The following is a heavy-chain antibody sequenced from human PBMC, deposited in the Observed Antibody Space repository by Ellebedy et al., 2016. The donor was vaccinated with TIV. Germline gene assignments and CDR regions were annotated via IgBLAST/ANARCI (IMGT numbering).Heavy chain of an antibody. D-gene: IGHD3-10*01. CDR1: GITVSDYF. V-gene: IGHV3-11*04. CDR2: ISSSGSTI. Sequence: GGSLRLSCEASGITVSDYFMNWVRQAPGKGLEWVSYISSSGSTIYYADSVKGRFTISRDNAKNSLYLQMNSLTAEDTAVYYCAKYGLGSGTSFEVWGQGTVVTVSP. J-gene: IGHJ3*01. CDR3: AKYGLGSGTSFEV.